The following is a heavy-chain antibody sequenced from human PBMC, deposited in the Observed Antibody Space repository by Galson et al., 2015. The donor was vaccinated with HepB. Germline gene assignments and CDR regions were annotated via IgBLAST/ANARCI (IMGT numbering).Heavy chain of an antibody. CDR2: IYWDDDK. CDR1: GFSLSTSGVG. Sequence: PALVKPTQTLTLTCTFSGFSLSTSGVGVGWIRQPPGKALEWLALIYWDDDKRYSPSLKSRLTITKDTSKNQVVLTMTNMDPVDTATYYCVHDEIAVAGMDVWGQGTTVTVSS. J-gene: IGHJ6*02. D-gene: IGHD6-19*01. V-gene: IGHV2-5*02. CDR3: VHDEIAVAGMDV.